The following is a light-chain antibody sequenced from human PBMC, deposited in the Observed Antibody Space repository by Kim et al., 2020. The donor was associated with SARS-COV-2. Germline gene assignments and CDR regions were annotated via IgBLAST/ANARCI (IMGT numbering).Light chain of an antibody. Sequence: VSPGQTASISCSGDKLGDKYACWYQQKPGQSPVLVIYQDSKRPAGIPERFSGSNSGNTATLTISGTQAMDEADYYCQAWDSSTEVFGTGTKVTVL. CDR1: KLGDKY. V-gene: IGLV3-1*01. CDR3: QAWDSSTEV. J-gene: IGLJ1*01. CDR2: QDS.